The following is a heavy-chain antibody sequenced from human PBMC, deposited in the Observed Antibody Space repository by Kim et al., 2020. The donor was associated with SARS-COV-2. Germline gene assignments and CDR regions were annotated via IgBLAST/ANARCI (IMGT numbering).Heavy chain of an antibody. D-gene: IGHD2-15*01. J-gene: IGHJ4*02. Sequence: GGTYFNPSLEGRISISIDKSKNQFSLNLSSVTAADTAVYYCARTTIVANDDWGRGTLVTVSS. CDR3: ARTTIVANDD. V-gene: IGHV4-31*02. CDR2: GGT.